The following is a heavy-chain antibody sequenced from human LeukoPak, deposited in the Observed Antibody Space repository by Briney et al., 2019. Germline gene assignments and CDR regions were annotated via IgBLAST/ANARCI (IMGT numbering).Heavy chain of an antibody. CDR1: AYSIRSGYF. CDR2: IYSGGST. V-gene: IGHV4-4*07. D-gene: IGHD1-26*01. CDR3: ARENTGSYREFDY. J-gene: IGHJ4*02. Sequence: PSETLSLTCTVSAYSIRSGYFWGWIRQPAGKGLEWIGRIYSGGSTNYNPSLKSRVTMSVDSSNNQFSLKLSSVTAADTAVFYCARENTGSYREFDYWGQGTLVTVSS.